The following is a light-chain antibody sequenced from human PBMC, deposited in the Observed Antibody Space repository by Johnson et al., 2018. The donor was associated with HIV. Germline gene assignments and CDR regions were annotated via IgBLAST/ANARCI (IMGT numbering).Light chain of an antibody. J-gene: IGLJ1*01. CDR3: GTWDNSLTPFYV. CDR2: ENT. CDR1: SSNIGNKY. Sequence: QLVLTKPPSVSAAPGQKVTISCSGSSSNIGNKYVSWYQQLPGTAPKLLIYENTKRPSGIPDRFSGSKSGTSATLGITGLQTGDEADYYCGTWDNSLTPFYVFGTATKVTV. V-gene: IGLV1-51*02.